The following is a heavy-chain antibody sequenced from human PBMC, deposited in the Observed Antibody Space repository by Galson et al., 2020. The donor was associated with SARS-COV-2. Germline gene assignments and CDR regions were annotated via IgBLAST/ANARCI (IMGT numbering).Heavy chain of an antibody. V-gene: IGHV3-7*04. CDR3: ARDLGLVTTCYFDY. CDR1: GFTFSRYW. J-gene: IGHJ4*02. Sequence: RESLKISCAASGFTFSRYWMSWVRQAPGKGLEWVANINQDGSDKNYVDSVKGRFTISRDNAKNSLYLQMNGLRAEDTAVYYCARDLGLVTTCYFDYWGQGNLVSVSS. D-gene: IGHD4-17*01. CDR2: INQDGSDK.